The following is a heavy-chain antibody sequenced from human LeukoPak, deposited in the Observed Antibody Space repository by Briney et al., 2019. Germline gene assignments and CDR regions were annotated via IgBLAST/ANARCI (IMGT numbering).Heavy chain of an antibody. CDR3: VSWHYDSSVPGYFQH. CDR2: IFYSGNT. Sequence: SETLSLTCTVSSGSVSNNHYYWAWVRQPPGKGLEWLGSIFYSGNTHYNPSLKSRVTMSVDTSKNQFSLKLSSVTAADTAVYYCVSWHYDSSVPGYFQHWGQGTLVTVSS. D-gene: IGHD3-22*01. V-gene: IGHV4-39*07. CDR1: SGSVSNNHYY. J-gene: IGHJ1*01.